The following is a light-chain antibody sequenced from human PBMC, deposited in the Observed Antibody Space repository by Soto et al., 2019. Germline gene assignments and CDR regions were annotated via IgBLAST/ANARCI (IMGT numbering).Light chain of an antibody. J-gene: IGKJ1*01. CDR1: QNLLHSDGFNY. Sequence: IVRTQSPLSLPVTPGEPASISCRSSQNLLHSDGFNYLDWYRQKPGESPQLLIFLGSYRASGVPDRFSGSGSGTDFALRISRVEAEDVGVYYCMQAIQTRTFGPGTKVDIK. CDR3: MQAIQTRT. CDR2: LGS. V-gene: IGKV2-28*01.